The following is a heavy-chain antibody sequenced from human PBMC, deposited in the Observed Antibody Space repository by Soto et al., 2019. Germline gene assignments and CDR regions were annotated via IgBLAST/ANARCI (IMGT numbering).Heavy chain of an antibody. Sequence: PGWSLRLSCASSVFGFSSYWMHWVRQAPGKGLVWVSRTNNDGSATTYADSVRGRFTSFRDNAKNTLFLQMTSLGVEDTAVYYCAREMATISLGAFDIWGEGTMVTVSS. CDR1: VFGFSSYW. J-gene: IGHJ3*02. CDR2: TNNDGSAT. V-gene: IGHV3-74*01. CDR3: AREMATISLGAFDI. D-gene: IGHD5-12*01.